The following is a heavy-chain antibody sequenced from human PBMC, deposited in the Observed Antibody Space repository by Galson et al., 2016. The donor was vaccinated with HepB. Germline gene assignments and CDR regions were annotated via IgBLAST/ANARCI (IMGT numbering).Heavy chain of an antibody. CDR1: GFSFSTYA. CDR2: ISNNARDK. Sequence: SLRLSCAAYGFSFSTYAMHWVRQAPGKGLEWVAGISNNARDKYSRDSVKGRFTISRDNAKNTQSLEMNGLRPEDTALYYCVSAGATGRGGFYDGFDVWGQGTMVIVSS. V-gene: IGHV3-30*04. D-gene: IGHD3-10*01. CDR3: VSAGATGRGGFYDGFDV. J-gene: IGHJ3*01.